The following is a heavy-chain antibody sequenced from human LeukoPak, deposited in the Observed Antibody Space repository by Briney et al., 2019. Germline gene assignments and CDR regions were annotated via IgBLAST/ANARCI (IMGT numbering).Heavy chain of an antibody. Sequence: PSETLSLTCTVSGGSISSGGDFCSWIRQHPGKGLEWIGYKYNSESTYYNPSLKSRVTISGDTSKNQYSLKLRSVTAADTAVYYCARGFAYGDTGSFDYWGQGTLVTVSS. CDR1: GGSISSGGDF. CDR3: ARGFAYGDTGSFDY. CDR2: KYNSEST. V-gene: IGHV4-31*03. D-gene: IGHD4-17*01. J-gene: IGHJ4*02.